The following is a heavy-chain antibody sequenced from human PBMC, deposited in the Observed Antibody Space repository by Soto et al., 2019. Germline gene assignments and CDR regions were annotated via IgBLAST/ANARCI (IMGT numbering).Heavy chain of an antibody. V-gene: IGHV3-21*01. CDR2: ISSSSSYI. D-gene: IGHD6-13*01. CDR3: ARVSAAAGTVDY. Sequence: ESGGGLVKPGGSLRLSCAASGFTFSSYSMNWVRQAPGKGLEWVSSISSSSSYIYYADSVKGRFTISRDNAKNSLYLQMNSLRAEDTAVYYCARVSAAAGTVDYWGQGTLVTVSS. CDR1: GFTFSSYS. J-gene: IGHJ4*02.